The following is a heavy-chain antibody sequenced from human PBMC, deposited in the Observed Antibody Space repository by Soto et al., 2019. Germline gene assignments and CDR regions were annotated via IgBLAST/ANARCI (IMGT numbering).Heavy chain of an antibody. D-gene: IGHD3-22*01. V-gene: IGHV4-34*01. J-gene: IGHJ5*02. CDR2: INHSGST. Sequence: QVQLQQWGAGLLKPSETLSLTCAVYGGSFSGYYWSWIRQPPGKGLEWIGEINHSGSTNYNPSLKSRVPIXVXTXXNQFSLKLSSVTAADTAVYYCARAAKTIVRHSFDPWGQGTLVTVSS. CDR1: GGSFSGYY. CDR3: ARAAKTIVRHSFDP.